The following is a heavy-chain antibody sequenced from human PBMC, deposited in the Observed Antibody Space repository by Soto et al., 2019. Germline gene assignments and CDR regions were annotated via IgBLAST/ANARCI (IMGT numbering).Heavy chain of an antibody. D-gene: IGHD6-13*01. CDR2: IYYSGST. CDR3: ARQGRGAAAGIRVGALGVFDY. J-gene: IGHJ4*02. CDR1: GGSISSSSYY. V-gene: IGHV4-39*01. Sequence: QLQLQESGPGLVKPSETLSLTCTVSGGSISSSSYYWGWIRQPPGKGLEWIGSIYYSGSTYYNPSLKSRVTISVDTSKNQFSLKLSSVTAADTAVYHCARQGRGAAAGIRVGALGVFDYWGQGTLVTVSS.